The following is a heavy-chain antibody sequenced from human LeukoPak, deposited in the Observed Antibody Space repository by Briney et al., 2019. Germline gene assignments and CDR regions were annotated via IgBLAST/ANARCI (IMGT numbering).Heavy chain of an antibody. CDR1: GFTFSDYG. Sequence: GGSLRLSCAASGFTFSDYGMHWVRQAPGKGLEWVAVIWYDGSNIYYADSVKGRFTISRDNSRNTLYLQMNSLRAEDTAVYYCARDGGSFRFDYWGQGTLVTASS. CDR3: ARDGGSFRFDY. D-gene: IGHD1-26*01. CDR2: IWYDGSNI. V-gene: IGHV3-33*01. J-gene: IGHJ4*02.